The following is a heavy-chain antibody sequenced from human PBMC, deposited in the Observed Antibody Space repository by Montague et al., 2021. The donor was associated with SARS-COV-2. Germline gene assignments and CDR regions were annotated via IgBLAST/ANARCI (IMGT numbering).Heavy chain of an antibody. V-gene: IGHV4-39*01. D-gene: IGHD5-12*01. Sequence: SETLSLTCTGSGASISSSYYWGWIRQPSGKGLEWIGSIYFSGTTYYNPSLKSRVTISDDSSRRQFSLKMNFVTAADTAVYFCARRHSGGWCAGTTCYGSALDYWGQGTLVTVSS. CDR3: ARRHSGGWCAGTTCYGSALDY. CDR2: IYFSGTT. J-gene: IGHJ4*02. CDR1: GASISSSYY.